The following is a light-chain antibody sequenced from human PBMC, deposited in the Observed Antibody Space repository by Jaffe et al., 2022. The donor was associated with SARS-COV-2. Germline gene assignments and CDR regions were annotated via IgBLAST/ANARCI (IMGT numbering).Light chain of an antibody. Sequence: QSVLTQPPSMSAAPGQKVSISCSGSTSTIGNNYVSWYQHLPGTAPKLLIYDNIKRPSGVPDRFSGSKSGTSATLAITGLQTGDEADYYCGTWHSSLSVWVFGGGTKLTVL. CDR2: DNI. J-gene: IGLJ3*02. V-gene: IGLV1-51*01. CDR1: TSTIGNNY. CDR3: GTWHSSLSVWV.